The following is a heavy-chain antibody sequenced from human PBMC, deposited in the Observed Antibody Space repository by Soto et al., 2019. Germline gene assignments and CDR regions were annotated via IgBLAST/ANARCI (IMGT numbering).Heavy chain of an antibody. D-gene: IGHD3-10*01. V-gene: IGHV1-3*04. CDR1: GYTFTSYT. CDR3: ARGDTMVRGVIIDYFDY. CDR2: INTGNGNT. Sequence: QVQLVQSGAEVKKPGASVKVSCKASGYTFTSYTLHWVRQAPGQRLEWMGWINTGNGNTKYSQKSQGRVTITRDKSASTAYMELRSLRSEDTAVYYCARGDTMVRGVIIDYFDYWGQGTVVTVSS. J-gene: IGHJ4*02.